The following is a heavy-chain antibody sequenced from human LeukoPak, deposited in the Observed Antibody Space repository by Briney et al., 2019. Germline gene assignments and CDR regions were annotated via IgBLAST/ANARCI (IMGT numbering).Heavy chain of an antibody. J-gene: IGHJ4*02. CDR3: ARLGYYGSGSFSYFDY. V-gene: IGHV3-53*01. D-gene: IGHD3-10*01. Sequence: PGGSLRLSCAASGFTFSSYSMNWVRQAPGKGLEWVSVIYSGGSTYYADSVKGRFTISRDNSKNTLYLQMNSLRAEDTAVYYCARLGYYGSGSFSYFDYWGQGTLVTVSS. CDR2: IYSGGST. CDR1: GFTFSSYS.